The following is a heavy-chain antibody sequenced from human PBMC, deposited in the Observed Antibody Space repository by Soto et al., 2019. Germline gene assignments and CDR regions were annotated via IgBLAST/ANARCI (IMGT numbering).Heavy chain of an antibody. V-gene: IGHV3-21*01. J-gene: IGHJ6*02. CDR3: ARAPPHYYGSGSSDYYGMDV. CDR1: GFTFSSYW. D-gene: IGHD3-10*01. Sequence: PGGSLRLSCAVSGFTFSSYWMSWVRQAPGKGLEWVSSISSSSSDIYYADSVKGRFTISRDNAKNSLYLQMNSLRAEDTAVYYCARAPPHYYGSGSSDYYGMDVWGQGTTVTVSS. CDR2: ISSSSSDI.